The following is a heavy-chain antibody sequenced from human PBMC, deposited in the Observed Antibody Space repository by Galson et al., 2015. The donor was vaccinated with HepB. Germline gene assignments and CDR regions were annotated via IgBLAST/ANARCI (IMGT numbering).Heavy chain of an antibody. CDR3: ARGSKWYDFWSGQLGYYFDY. J-gene: IGHJ4*02. CDR2: IGTAGDT. Sequence: SLRLSCAASGFTFSSYDMHWVRQATGKGLEWVSAIGTAGDTYYPGSVKGRFTISRENAKNSLYLQMNSLRAGDTAVYYCARGSKWYDFWSGQLGYYFDYWGQGTLVTVSS. D-gene: IGHD3-3*01. V-gene: IGHV3-13*01. CDR1: GFTFSSYD.